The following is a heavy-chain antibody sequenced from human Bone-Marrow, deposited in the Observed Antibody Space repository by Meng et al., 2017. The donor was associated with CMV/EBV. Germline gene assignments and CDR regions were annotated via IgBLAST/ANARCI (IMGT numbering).Heavy chain of an antibody. CDR1: GYTFTSYA. CDR3: AWGSETYYFDY. J-gene: IGHJ4*02. CDR2: INAGNGNT. D-gene: IGHD3-16*01. V-gene: IGHV1-3*01. Sequence: QVQLVQSGAGVKKPGASVKVSRKASGYTFTSYAMHWVRQAPGQRLEWMGWINAGNGNTKYSQKFQGRVTITRDTSASTAYMELRSLRSDDTAVYYCAWGSETYYFDYWGQGTLVTVSS.